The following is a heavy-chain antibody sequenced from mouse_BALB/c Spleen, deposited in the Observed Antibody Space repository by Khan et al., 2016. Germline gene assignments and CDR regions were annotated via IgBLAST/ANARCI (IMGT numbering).Heavy chain of an antibody. CDR3: ASPYGSSYVGFAY. CDR1: GYSFTGYY. V-gene: IGHV1S34*01. J-gene: IGHJ3*01. Sequence: LVKTGASVKISCKASGYSFTGYYMHWVKQSHGKSLEWIGYITSYNGATSYNQKFKGKATFTVDTSSSTAYMQFNSLTSEDSAVYSWASPYGSSYVGFAYWGQGTLVTVAA. CDR2: ITSYNGAT. D-gene: IGHD1-1*01.